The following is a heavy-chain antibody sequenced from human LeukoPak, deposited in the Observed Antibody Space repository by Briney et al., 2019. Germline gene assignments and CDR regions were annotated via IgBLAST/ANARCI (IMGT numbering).Heavy chain of an antibody. J-gene: IGHJ4*02. CDR2: ISYDGSNK. Sequence: GGSLRFSCAASGFTFSSYGMHWVRQAPGKGLEWVAVISYDGSNKYYADSVKGRFTISRDNPKNTLYVQMNSLGAEDTGVYYCARAPLKQVWLQTLDYWGQGTLVTVSS. D-gene: IGHD3-10*01. V-gene: IGHV3-30*03. CDR3: ARAPLKQVWLQTLDY. CDR1: GFTFSSYG.